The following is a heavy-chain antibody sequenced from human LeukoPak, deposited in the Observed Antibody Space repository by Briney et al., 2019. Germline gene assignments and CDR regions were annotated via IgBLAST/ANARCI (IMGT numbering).Heavy chain of an antibody. CDR3: TTGGLGQ. CDR1: GFTFSNAW. D-gene: IGHD3-10*01. CDR2: IKSKTNDATT. J-gene: IGHJ4*02. V-gene: IGHV3-15*01. Sequence: GGSLRLSCIASGFTFSNAWMNWVRQAPGKGLECVGRIKSKTNDATTDYAAPVKGRFTISRDDSKNTLYLQMNSLKTEDSAVYYCTTGGLGQWGQGTLVTVSS.